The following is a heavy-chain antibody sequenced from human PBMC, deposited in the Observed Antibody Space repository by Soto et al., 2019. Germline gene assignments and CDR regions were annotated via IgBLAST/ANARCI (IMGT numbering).Heavy chain of an antibody. CDR3: AKSIRDQLLCGVDH. D-gene: IGHD2-2*01. Sequence: EVQLLESGGGLVQPGGSLRLSCAASGFSFINYAINWVRQAPGKGLEWVSGIRGSGGSTYYADSVKGRFTISRDNFKKTVYMVMNSLRVEDTAVYYCAKSIRDQLLCGVDHWGQGILVTVSS. CDR2: IRGSGGST. CDR1: GFSFINYA. J-gene: IGHJ4*02. V-gene: IGHV3-23*01.